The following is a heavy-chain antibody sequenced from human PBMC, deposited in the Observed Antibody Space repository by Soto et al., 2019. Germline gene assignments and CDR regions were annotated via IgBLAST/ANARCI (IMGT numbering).Heavy chain of an antibody. CDR1: GFTFSSYG. V-gene: IGHV3-30*18. J-gene: IGHJ4*02. D-gene: IGHD3-22*01. CDR2: ISYDGSNK. CDR3: AKGMDYYDSELDY. Sequence: QVQLVESGGGVVQPGRSLRLSCAASGFTFSSYGMHWVRQAPGKGLEWVAVISYDGSNKYYADSVKGRFTISRDNSKNTLYLQMNSLRAEDTAVYYCAKGMDYYDSELDYWGQGTLVTVSS.